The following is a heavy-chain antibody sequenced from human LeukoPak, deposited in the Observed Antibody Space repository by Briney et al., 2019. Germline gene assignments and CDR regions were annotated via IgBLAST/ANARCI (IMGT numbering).Heavy chain of an antibody. Sequence: PSETLSHTCTVSGGSISSYYWSWIRQPPGKGLEWIGYIYYSGSTNYNPSLKSRVTISVDTSKNQFSLKLSSVTAADTAVYYCARGYQLYFDYSGQGTLVTVSS. J-gene: IGHJ4*02. V-gene: IGHV4-59*08. CDR2: IYYSGST. CDR3: ARGYQLYFDY. D-gene: IGHD2-2*01. CDR1: GGSISSYY.